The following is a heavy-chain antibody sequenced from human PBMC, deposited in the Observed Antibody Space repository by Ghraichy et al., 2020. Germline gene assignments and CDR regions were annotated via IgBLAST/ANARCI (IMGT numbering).Heavy chain of an antibody. CDR2: TYYRSTWYR. J-gene: IGHJ6*04. V-gene: IGHV6-1*01. Sequence: SQTLSLTCAISGDSVSSNSASWNWIRQSPSRGLEWLGRTYYRSTWYRDYPESVKSRITINPDTSKNQLSLQMDSVTPDDTAVYYCARGLGTGGWDYYYGMDVWGKGTTVTVSS. CDR1: GDSVSSNSAS. D-gene: IGHD3-16*01. CDR3: ARGLGTGGWDYYYGMDV.